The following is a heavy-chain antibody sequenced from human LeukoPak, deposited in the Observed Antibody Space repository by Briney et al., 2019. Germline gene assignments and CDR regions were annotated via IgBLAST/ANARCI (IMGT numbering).Heavy chain of an antibody. CDR3: ARVDIVVVPAAPRPYYYYMDV. CDR1: GGSISSCY. CDR2: IYYSGST. Sequence: SETLSLTCTVSGGSISSCYWSWIRQPPGKGLEWIGYIYYSGSTNYNPSLKSRVTISVDTSKNQFSLKLSSVTAADTAVYYCARVDIVVVPAAPRPYYYYMDVWGKGTTVTVSS. V-gene: IGHV4-59*01. D-gene: IGHD2-2*01. J-gene: IGHJ6*03.